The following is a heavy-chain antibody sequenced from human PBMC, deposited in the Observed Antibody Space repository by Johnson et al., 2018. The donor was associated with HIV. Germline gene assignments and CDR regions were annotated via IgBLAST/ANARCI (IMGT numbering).Heavy chain of an antibody. Sequence: QVQLVESGGGLVKPGGSLRLSCAASGFTVSSNYMSWVRQAPGKGLEWVAVISYDGSNKYYADSVKGRFTISRDNSKNTLYLQMNSLRAEDTAVYYCARVAPAHDAFDIWGQGTMVTVS. V-gene: IGHV3-30*14. J-gene: IGHJ3*02. CDR3: ARVAPAHDAFDI. CDR1: GFTVSSNY. D-gene: IGHD2-2*01. CDR2: ISYDGSNK.